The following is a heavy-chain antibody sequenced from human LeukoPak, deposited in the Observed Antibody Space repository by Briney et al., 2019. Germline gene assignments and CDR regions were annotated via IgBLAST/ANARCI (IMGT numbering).Heavy chain of an antibody. V-gene: IGHV3-66*02. CDR3: ARACESWGYYYYMDV. J-gene: IGHJ6*03. D-gene: IGHD3-16*01. CDR2: IYSGGST. CDR1: GFTVSSNY. Sequence: GGSLRLSCAASGFTVSSNYMSWVRQAPGKGLEWVSVIYSGGSTYYADSVKGRFTISRDNSKNTLYLQMNSLRAEDTAVYYCARACESWGYYYYMDVWGKGTTVTVSS.